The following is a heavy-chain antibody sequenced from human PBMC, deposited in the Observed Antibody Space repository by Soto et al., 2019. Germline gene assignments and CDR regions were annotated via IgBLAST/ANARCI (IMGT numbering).Heavy chain of an antibody. CDR1: GFTFSGYW. V-gene: IGHV3-7*01. Sequence: DVQLVESGGGLVQPGGSLRLTCAASGFTFSGYWMSWVRQAPGKGLEWVGNIRKDGGETYYVDSVRGRFTISRDNAKNSLYLQMNSLRAEDTAVYYCAGDRITTVRGVIGNWYDPWGQGTLVTVST. D-gene: IGHD3-10*01. CDR2: IRKDGGET. CDR3: AGDRITTVRGVIGNWYDP. J-gene: IGHJ5*02.